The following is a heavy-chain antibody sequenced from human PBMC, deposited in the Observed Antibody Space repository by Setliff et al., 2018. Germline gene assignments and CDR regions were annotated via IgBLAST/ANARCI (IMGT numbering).Heavy chain of an antibody. Sequence: ASVKVSCKASGYTLTSYGISWVRQAPGQGLEWMGWISAYNGNTNYAQKLQDRVTMTTDTSTSTAYMELRSLRSDDTAVYYCARVRLGLPMVDYWGQGTLVTVSS. V-gene: IGHV1-18*01. J-gene: IGHJ4*02. CDR3: ARVRLGLPMVDY. D-gene: IGHD5-18*01. CDR2: ISAYNGNT. CDR1: GYTLTSYG.